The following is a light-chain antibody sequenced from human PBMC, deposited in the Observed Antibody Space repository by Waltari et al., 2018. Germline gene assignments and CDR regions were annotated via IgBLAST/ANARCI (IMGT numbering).Light chain of an antibody. CDR2: EAS. V-gene: IGKV3-20*01. Sequence: EIVLTQSPGTLSLSPGERATLSCRASQSVTSDHLAWYQQKPGQAPRFLMYEASNRVAGIPDRFSGSGSGTDFTLTISRVEPEDFAVYYCQQYGTAPHTFSGGTKVEL. J-gene: IGKJ4*01. CDR1: QSVTSDH. CDR3: QQYGTAPHT.